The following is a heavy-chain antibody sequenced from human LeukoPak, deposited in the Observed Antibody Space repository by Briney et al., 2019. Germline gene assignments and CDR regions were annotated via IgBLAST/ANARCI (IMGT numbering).Heavy chain of an antibody. J-gene: IGHJ6*03. V-gene: IGHV4-4*02. D-gene: IGHD6-6*01. CDR2: IYHSGST. CDR1: GGSISSSYW. Sequence: SGTLSLTCAVSGGSISSSYWWSWVRQPPGRGLEWIGEIYHSGSTNYNPSLRSRVTISVDKSKNQFFLNLNSVTAADTAMYYCAGLAARQEDGSYYYYMDVWGRGTMVTVSS. CDR3: AGLAARQEDGSYYYYMDV.